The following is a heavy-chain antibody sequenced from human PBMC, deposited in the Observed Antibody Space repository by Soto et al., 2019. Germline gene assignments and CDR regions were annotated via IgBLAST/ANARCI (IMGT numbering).Heavy chain of an antibody. D-gene: IGHD6-6*01. J-gene: IGHJ3*02. CDR2: IKQDGSEK. Sequence: GSLRLSCAASGFTFSSYWMSWVRQAPGKGLEWVANIKQDGSEKYYVDSVKGRFTISRDNAKNSLYLQMNSLRAEDTAVYYCARAWGQLVSAFDIWGQGTMVTVSS. CDR1: GFTFSSYW. V-gene: IGHV3-7*04. CDR3: ARAWGQLVSAFDI.